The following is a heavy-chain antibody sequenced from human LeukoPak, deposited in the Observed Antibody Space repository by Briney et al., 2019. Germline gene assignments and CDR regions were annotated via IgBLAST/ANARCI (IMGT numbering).Heavy chain of an antibody. CDR1: GFTFDDYG. J-gene: IGHJ6*03. CDR2: INWNGGST. D-gene: IGHD3-10*01. Sequence: PGGSLRLSCAASGFTFDDYGMSWVRQAPGKGLEWVSGINWNGGSTGYADSVKGRFTIPRDNAKNSLYLQMNSLRAEDTALYHCARGLRFDYYGSGSYYNDYYYMDVWGKGTTVTVSS. CDR3: ARGLRFDYYGSGSYYNDYYYMDV. V-gene: IGHV3-20*01.